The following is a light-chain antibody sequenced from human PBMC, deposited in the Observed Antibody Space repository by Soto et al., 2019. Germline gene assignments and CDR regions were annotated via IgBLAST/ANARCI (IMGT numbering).Light chain of an antibody. CDR1: RSVSNY. CDR2: DAS. V-gene: IGKV3-11*01. CDR3: QQRSSWPLT. J-gene: IGKJ4*01. Sequence: EIVLTQSPATLALSPGERATISCRASRSVSNYLAWYQQKPGQAPRLLIFDASDRATGIPARFSGSGSGSDFTLTITSLEPEDFAVYYCQQRSSWPLTFGGGTKVHIK.